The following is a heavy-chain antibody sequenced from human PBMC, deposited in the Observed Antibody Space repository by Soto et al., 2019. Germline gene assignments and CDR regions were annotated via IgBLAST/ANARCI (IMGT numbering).Heavy chain of an antibody. V-gene: IGHV1-18*01. CDR2: ISAYNGNT. Sequence: QVQLVQSGAEVKKPGASVKVSCKASGYTFTSFGISWVRQAPGQGLEWMGWISAYNGNTNYAENLQGRVTMTTDTSPSTAYMELRSLRSDDTAVYYCARDHRGGTDAFDIWSQGTMVTVSS. J-gene: IGHJ3*02. CDR1: GYTFTSFG. D-gene: IGHD2-15*01. CDR3: ARDHRGGTDAFDI.